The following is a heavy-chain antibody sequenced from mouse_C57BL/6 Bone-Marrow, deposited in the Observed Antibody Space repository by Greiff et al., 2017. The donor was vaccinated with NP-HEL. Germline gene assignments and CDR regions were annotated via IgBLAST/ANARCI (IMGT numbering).Heavy chain of an antibody. CDR2: IYPGGGYT. CDR1: GYTFTNYW. D-gene: IGHD2-1*01. Sequence: QVQLQQSGAELVRPGTSVKMSCKASGYTFTNYWIGWAKQRPGHGLEWIGDIYPGGGYTNYNEKFKGKATLTADKSSSTAYMQFSSLTSEDSAIYYCARCGGNYGFAWFAYWGQGTLVTVSA. J-gene: IGHJ3*01. CDR3: ARCGGNYGFAWFAY. V-gene: IGHV1-63*01.